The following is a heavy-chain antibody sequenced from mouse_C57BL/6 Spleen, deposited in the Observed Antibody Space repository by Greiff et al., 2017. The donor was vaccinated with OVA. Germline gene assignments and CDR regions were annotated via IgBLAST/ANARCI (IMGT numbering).Heavy chain of an antibody. CDR1: GYTFTSSG. D-gene: IGHD1-1*01. Sequence: QVQLKESGAELARPGASVKLSCKASGYTFTSSGISWVKQRTGQGLEWIGEIYPRSGNTYYNEKFKGKATLTADKSSSTAYMELRSLTSEDSAVYFCARYTVVSPSHYYAMDYWGQGTSVTVSS. V-gene: IGHV1-81*01. CDR3: ARYTVVSPSHYYAMDY. J-gene: IGHJ4*01. CDR2: IYPRSGNT.